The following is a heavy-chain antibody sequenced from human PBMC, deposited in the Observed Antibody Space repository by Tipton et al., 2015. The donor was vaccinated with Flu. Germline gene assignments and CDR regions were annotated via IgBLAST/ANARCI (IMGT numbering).Heavy chain of an antibody. CDR3: ARDSHPTVTEGMDV. CDR1: GGSISCSSYY. J-gene: IGHJ6*02. D-gene: IGHD4-17*01. V-gene: IGHV4-39*07. Sequence: TLSLTCTVSGGSISCSSYYWGWIRQPPGKGLEWIGSIYYSGSTYYNPSLKSRVTISVDTSKNQFSLKLSSVTAADTAVYYCARDSHPTVTEGMDVWGQGTTVTVSS. CDR2: IYYSGST.